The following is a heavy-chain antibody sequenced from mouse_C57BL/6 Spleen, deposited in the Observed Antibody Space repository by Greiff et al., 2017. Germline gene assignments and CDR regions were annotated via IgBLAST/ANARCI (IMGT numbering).Heavy chain of an antibody. CDR1: GYSFTGYY. Sequence: EVQLQLSGPELVKPGASVKISCKASGYSFTGYYMNWVKQSPEKSLEWIGEINPSTGGTTYNQKFKAKATLTVDKSSSTAYMQLKSLTSEDSAVYYCARLDGSKSLFDYWGQGTTLTVSS. D-gene: IGHD2-3*01. CDR3: ARLDGSKSLFDY. V-gene: IGHV1-42*01. CDR2: INPSTGGT. J-gene: IGHJ2*01.